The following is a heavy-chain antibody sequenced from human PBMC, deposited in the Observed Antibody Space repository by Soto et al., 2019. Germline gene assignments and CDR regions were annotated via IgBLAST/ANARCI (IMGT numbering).Heavy chain of an antibody. D-gene: IGHD3-22*01. CDR3: ARVIPYDSSGYGFDY. Sequence: QVQLQESGPGLVKPSETLSLTCTVSGGSISSYYWSWIRQPPGKGLEWIGYIYYSGSTNYNPSLKSRVTISVDTTKNQFALMLSSVTAADTAVYYCARVIPYDSSGYGFDYWGQGTLVTVSS. CDR1: GGSISSYY. V-gene: IGHV4-59*01. CDR2: IYYSGST. J-gene: IGHJ4*02.